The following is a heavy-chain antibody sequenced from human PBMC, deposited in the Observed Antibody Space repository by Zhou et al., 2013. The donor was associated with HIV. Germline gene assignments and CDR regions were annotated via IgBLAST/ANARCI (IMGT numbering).Heavy chain of an antibody. V-gene: IGHV1-69*05. J-gene: IGHJ6*01. D-gene: IGHD6-13*01. CDR1: GGTLIAYS. Sequence: VHLVQSAAEVRKPGASVKVSCKASGGTLIAYSISWVRQAPGQGLEWMGGIIPMLGTTYYAQKLQGRVTITTDDSKTTAYMELTTLRSEDTAVYYCARSQLGGTPYYYY. CDR3: ARSQLGGTPYYYY. CDR2: IIPMLGTT.